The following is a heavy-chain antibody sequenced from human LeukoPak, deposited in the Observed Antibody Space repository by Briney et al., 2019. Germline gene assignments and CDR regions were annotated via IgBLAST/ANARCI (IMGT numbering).Heavy chain of an antibody. D-gene: IGHD1-26*01. CDR3: AKGPSQMVGATLPDIDY. CDR1: GYTFTSYD. Sequence: GASVKVSCKASGYTFTSYDIYWVRQATGQGLEWMGWMNPNNGNTGSAQNFKGRVSMTRNTSTNTAYMELSSLRSEDTAVYYCAKGPSQMVGATLPDIDYWGQGTLVTVSS. CDR2: MNPNNGNT. V-gene: IGHV1-8*01. J-gene: IGHJ4*02.